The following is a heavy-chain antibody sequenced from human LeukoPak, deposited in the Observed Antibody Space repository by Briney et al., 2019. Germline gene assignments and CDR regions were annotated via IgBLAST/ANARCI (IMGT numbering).Heavy chain of an antibody. J-gene: IGHJ4*02. Sequence: GGSLRLSCAASGFTFSSYWMSWVRQAPGMGLEWVANIKQDGSEKYYVDSVKGRFTISRDNAKNSLYLQMNSLRAEDTAVYYCHGYSYGYNYYFDYWGQGTLVTVSS. CDR3: HGYSYGYNYYFDY. CDR2: IKQDGSEK. D-gene: IGHD5-18*01. CDR1: GFTFSSYW. V-gene: IGHV3-7*01.